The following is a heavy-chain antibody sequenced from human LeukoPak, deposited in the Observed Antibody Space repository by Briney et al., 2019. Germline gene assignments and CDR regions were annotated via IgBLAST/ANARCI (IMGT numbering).Heavy chain of an antibody. CDR3: ARGTDYGVNSYFDS. CDR1: GGSISRYS. D-gene: IGHD4-23*01. J-gene: IGHJ4*02. V-gene: IGHV4-59*01. CDR2: IYYHGTT. Sequence: PPETLSLTCTVSGGSISRYSWSWVRQPPGKGLEWIAYIYYHGTTSHYPSLRSRVTLSLDSSKSHFSLRLSSVTAADTAVYYCARGTDYGVNSYFDSRGQGTLVTVSS.